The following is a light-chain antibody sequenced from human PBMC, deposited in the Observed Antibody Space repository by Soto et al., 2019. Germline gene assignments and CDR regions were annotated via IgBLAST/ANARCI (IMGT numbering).Light chain of an antibody. CDR3: ETWDRNSRV. J-gene: IGLJ1*01. CDR1: SGHSSNI. Sequence: QSVLTQSSSASASLGSSVKLTCTLSSGHSSNIIAWHQQQPGKAPRYLMQLEGSGSYNRGSGVPDRFSGYSSGADRYLTSPNLQSEDEADYYCETWDRNSRVFGTGTKLTVL. CDR2: LEGSGSY. V-gene: IGLV4-60*03.